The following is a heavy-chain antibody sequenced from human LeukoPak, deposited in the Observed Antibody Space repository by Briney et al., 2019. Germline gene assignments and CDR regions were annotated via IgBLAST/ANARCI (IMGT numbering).Heavy chain of an antibody. J-gene: IGHJ5*02. V-gene: IGHV3-23*01. CDR1: GFTFSSYA. CDR2: ISGNGGRT. CDR3: ARVRDLDTVLGRFDN. D-gene: IGHD5-18*01. Sequence: GGSLRLSCAASGFTFSSYAMSWVRQAPGKGLEWVSVISGNGGRTYYADSVKGRFTISRDNSKNTLYLQMNSLRAEDTAVYYCARVRDLDTVLGRFDNWGQGTLVTVSS.